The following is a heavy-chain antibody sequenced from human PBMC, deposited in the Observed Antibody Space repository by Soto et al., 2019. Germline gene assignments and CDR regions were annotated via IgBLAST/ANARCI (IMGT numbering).Heavy chain of an antibody. D-gene: IGHD3-16*01. CDR3: TTGGEYPGDPFDI. CDR1: GFTFSTYD. V-gene: IGHV3-30*03. J-gene: IGHJ3*02. Sequence: QMQLVESGGSVVQPGRSLRLSCAASGFTFSTYDMHWVRQAPGKGLEWVTFISFDGSNKFYADSVKGRFTVSRDLSNNTLYLHMVGLRPEDTAIYYCTTGGEYPGDPFDIWGQGTVVTVSS. CDR2: ISFDGSNK.